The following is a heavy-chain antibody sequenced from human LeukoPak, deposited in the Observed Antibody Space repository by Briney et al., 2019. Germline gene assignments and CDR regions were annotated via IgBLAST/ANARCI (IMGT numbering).Heavy chain of an antibody. CDR1: GFTFSSYG. CDR2: IWYDGSNK. D-gene: IGHD3-9*01. V-gene: IGHV3-33*01. J-gene: IGHJ3*02. CDR3: ARARGENDILTGYPGAFDI. Sequence: GGSLRLSCAASGFTFSSYGMHWVRQAPGKGLERVAVIWYDGSNKYYADSVKGRFTISRDNSKNTLYLQMNSLRAEDTAVYYCARARGENDILTGYPGAFDIWGQGTMVTVSS.